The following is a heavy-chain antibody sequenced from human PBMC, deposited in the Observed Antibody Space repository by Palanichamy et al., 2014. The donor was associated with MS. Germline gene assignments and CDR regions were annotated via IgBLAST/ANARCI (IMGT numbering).Heavy chain of an antibody. D-gene: IGHD3-22*01. V-gene: IGHV1-69*08. CDR1: GGTFSSYT. Sequence: QVQLVQSGAEVKKPGSSVKVSCKTSGGTFSSYTISWVRQAPGQGLEWMGRIIPILGIANYAQKFQGRVTITADKSTSTAYMELSSLRSEDTAVYYCARDAYYDSSGHHDAFDIWGQGTTVTVSS. CDR3: ARDAYYDSSGHHDAFDI. CDR2: IIPILGIA. J-gene: IGHJ3*02.